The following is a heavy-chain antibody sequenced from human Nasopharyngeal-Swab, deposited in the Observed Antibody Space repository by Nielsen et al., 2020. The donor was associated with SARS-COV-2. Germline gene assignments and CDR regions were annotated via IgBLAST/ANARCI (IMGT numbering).Heavy chain of an antibody. Sequence: WIRQPPGKGLEWVSVISGSGITTYYADSVKGRFTISRDNSKNTLYLQMNSLRAEDTAIHYCAGDPRLRYFDYWGQGTLVTVSS. D-gene: IGHD3-16*01. V-gene: IGHV3-23*01. CDR3: AGDPRLRYFDY. J-gene: IGHJ4*02. CDR2: ISGSGITT.